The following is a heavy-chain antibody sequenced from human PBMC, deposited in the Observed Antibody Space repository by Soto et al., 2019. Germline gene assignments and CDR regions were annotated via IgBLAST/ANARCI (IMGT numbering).Heavy chain of an antibody. Sequence: EVQLVETGGGLIQPGGSLRLSCAASGFTVSSNYMSWVRQAPGKGLEWVSVIDSGGSTYYAGSVKGRFTISKDNSKNTLYLQMNSLRAEDTAVYYCASMVRGAPVGYWGQGTLVTVSS. J-gene: IGHJ4*02. CDR2: IDSGGST. D-gene: IGHD3-10*01. CDR1: GFTVSSNY. CDR3: ASMVRGAPVGY. V-gene: IGHV3-53*02.